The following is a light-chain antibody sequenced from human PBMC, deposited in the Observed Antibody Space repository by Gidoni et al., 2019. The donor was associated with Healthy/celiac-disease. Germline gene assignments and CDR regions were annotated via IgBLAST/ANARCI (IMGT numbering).Light chain of an antibody. CDR2: GNS. V-gene: IGLV1-40*01. J-gene: IGLJ2*01. Sequence: QSVLTQPPSVSGAPGPRVTISCTGSSSNIGAGYDVHWYQQLPGTAPKLLIYGNSNRPSGVPDRFSGSKSGTSASLAITGLQAEDEADYYCQSYDRSLSGFHVVFGGGTKLTVL. CDR3: QSYDRSLSGFHVV. CDR1: SSNIGAGYD.